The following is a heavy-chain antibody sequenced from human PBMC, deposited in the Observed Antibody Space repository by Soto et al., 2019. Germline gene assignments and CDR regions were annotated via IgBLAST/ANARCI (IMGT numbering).Heavy chain of an antibody. CDR1: GGSISSAAYY. D-gene: IGHD5-18*01. CDR2: ISHSGST. J-gene: IGHJ4*02. Sequence: QVQLQESGPGLVKPSQTLSLSCTVSGGSISSAAYYWSWIRQHPGKGLEWIGYISHSGSTYYTPSFKSRVIISADTSKNQFSLNLTSMTAADTAVYYCAREYTYGSNFFDCWGQGALVTVSS. CDR3: AREYTYGSNFFDC. V-gene: IGHV4-31*03.